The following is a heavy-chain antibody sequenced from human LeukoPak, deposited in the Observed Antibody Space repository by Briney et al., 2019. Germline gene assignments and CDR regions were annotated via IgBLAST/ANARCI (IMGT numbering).Heavy chain of an antibody. V-gene: IGHV6-1*01. CDR3: AREPLQGWEGYFDY. Sequence: SQTLSLTCAISGDSVSSNSAAWNWIRQSPSRGLEWLGRTYYRPKWYNDYAVSVKSRITINPDTSNNQFSLQLNSVTPEDTAVYYCAREPLQGWEGYFDYWGQGTLVTVS. D-gene: IGHD1-26*01. CDR2: TYYRPKWYN. J-gene: IGHJ4*02. CDR1: GDSVSSNSAA.